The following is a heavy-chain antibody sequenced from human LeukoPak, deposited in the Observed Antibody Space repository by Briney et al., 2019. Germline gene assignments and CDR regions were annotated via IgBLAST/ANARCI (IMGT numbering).Heavy chain of an antibody. Sequence: GASVKVSRKVSGYTLTELSMHWVRQAPGKGLEWMGGFDPEDGETIYAQKFQGRVTMTEDTSTDTAYMELSSLRSEDTAVYYCAAFPITMIVVVITTPFDYWGQGTLVTVSS. D-gene: IGHD3-22*01. CDR3: AAFPITMIVVVITTPFDY. CDR2: FDPEDGET. J-gene: IGHJ4*02. V-gene: IGHV1-24*01. CDR1: GYTLTELS.